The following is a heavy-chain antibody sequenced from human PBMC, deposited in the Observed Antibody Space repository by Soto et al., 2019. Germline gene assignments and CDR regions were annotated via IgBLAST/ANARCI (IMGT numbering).Heavy chain of an antibody. J-gene: IGHJ4*02. V-gene: IGHV3-33*01. CDR3: ARDPGYWSGGSCYSRGLDY. CDR2: IWYDGSNK. Sequence: QVQLVESGGGVVQPGRSLRLSCAASGFTFSSYGMHWVRQAPGKGLEWVAVIWYDGSNKYYADSVKGRFTISRDNSKNTLYLQMNSLRAEDTAVYYCARDPGYWSGGSCYSRGLDYWGQGTLVTVSS. CDR1: GFTFSSYG. D-gene: IGHD2-15*01.